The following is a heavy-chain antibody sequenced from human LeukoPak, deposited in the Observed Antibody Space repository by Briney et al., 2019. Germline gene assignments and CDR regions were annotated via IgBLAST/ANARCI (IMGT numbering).Heavy chain of an antibody. CDR2: INASGST. J-gene: IGHJ5*02. CDR1: GGSISSGTYY. V-gene: IGHV4-61*02. CDR3: ARGMAVAYDYNWFDP. D-gene: IGHD5-12*01. Sequence: PSQTLSLTCSVSGGSISSGTYYWSWIRQTAGKGLEWIGRINASGSTRFNPSLKSRATMSVDTSKNQFSLKLSSVTAADTAVYFCARGMAVAYDYNWFDPWGQGTLVTVSS.